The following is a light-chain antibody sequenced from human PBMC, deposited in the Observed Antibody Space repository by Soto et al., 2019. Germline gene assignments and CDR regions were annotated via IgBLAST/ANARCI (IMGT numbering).Light chain of an antibody. CDR1: SSDVGGSNH. V-gene: IGLV2-14*01. J-gene: IGLJ3*02. Sequence: QSALTQPASVSDSPGQSITISCTGTSSDVGGSNHVSWYQQHPGKAPKLMIYDVTNRPSGVSHRFSGSKSGSTASLAINGLQSADEAVYYCAAWDDSLAWVFGGGTQLTVL. CDR3: AAWDDSLAWV. CDR2: DVT.